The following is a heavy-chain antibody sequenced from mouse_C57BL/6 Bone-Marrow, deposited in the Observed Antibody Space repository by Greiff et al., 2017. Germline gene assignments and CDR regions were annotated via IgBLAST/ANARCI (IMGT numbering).Heavy chain of an antibody. CDR3: ARRDYDGYYFDY. CDR1: GYTFTDYN. Sequence: VQLQQSGPELVKPGASVKIPCKASGYTFTDYNMDWVKQSHGKSLEWIGDINPNNGGTIYNQKFKGKATLTVDKSSSTAYMELRSLTSEDTAVYYCARRDYDGYYFDYWGQGTTLTVSS. V-gene: IGHV1-18*01. J-gene: IGHJ2*01. D-gene: IGHD2-4*01. CDR2: INPNNGGT.